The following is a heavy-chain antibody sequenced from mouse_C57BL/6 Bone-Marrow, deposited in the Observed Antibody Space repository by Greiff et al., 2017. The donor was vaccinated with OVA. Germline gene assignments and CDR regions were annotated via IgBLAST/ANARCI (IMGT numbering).Heavy chain of an antibody. CDR1: GYSITSGYY. D-gene: IGHD3-3*01. V-gene: IGHV3-6*01. J-gene: IGHJ4*01. Sequence: VQLKESGPGLVKPSQSLSLTCSVTGYSITSGYYWNWIRQFPGNKLEWMGYISYDGSNNYNPSLKNRISITRDTSKNQFFLKLNSVTTEDTATYYCAREGGAGDAMYYWGQGTSVTVSS. CDR2: ISYDGSN. CDR3: AREGGAGDAMYY.